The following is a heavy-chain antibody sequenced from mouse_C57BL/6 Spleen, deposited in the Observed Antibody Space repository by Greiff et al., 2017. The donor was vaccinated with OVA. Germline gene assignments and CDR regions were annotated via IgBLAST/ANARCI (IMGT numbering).Heavy chain of an antibody. Sequence: EVKLVESGPVLVKPGASVKMSCKASGYTFTDYYMNWVKQSHGKSLEWIGVINPYNGGTSYNQKFKGKATLTVDKSSSTAYMELNSLTSEDSAVYYCAREGYYYGSSPYYAMDYWGQGTSVTVSS. CDR2: INPYNGGT. D-gene: IGHD1-1*01. J-gene: IGHJ4*01. CDR1: GYTFTDYY. V-gene: IGHV1-19*01. CDR3: AREGYYYGSSPYYAMDY.